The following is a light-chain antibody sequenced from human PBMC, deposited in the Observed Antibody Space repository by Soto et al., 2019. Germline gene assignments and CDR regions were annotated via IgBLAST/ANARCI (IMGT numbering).Light chain of an antibody. CDR3: QQYNIYSWT. J-gene: IGKJ1*01. Sequence: DIQLTQSPSTLYASVGDRVTITCRASQSISSWLAWYQQKPGKAPKLLIYDASSLESGVPSRFSGSGAGTEFTLTISSLQPDDFATYYCQQYNIYSWTFGQGTKVDI. V-gene: IGKV1-5*01. CDR2: DAS. CDR1: QSISSW.